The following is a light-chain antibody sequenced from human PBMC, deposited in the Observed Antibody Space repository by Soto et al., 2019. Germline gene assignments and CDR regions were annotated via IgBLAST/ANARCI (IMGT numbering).Light chain of an antibody. V-gene: IGKV3-15*01. CDR1: QSVRSH. CDR2: DAS. CDR3: QQYDTWPFT. Sequence: DIVMTQSPLSLPVTPGEAASLSCRASQSVRSHLAWYRQRPGQTPSLLVYDASSRATGIPARFSGSGSGTEFALTVSSLQSEDFAVYYCQQYDTWPFTFGGGTKVDIK. J-gene: IGKJ4*01.